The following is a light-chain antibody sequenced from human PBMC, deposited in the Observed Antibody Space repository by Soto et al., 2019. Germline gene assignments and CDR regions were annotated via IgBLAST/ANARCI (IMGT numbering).Light chain of an antibody. Sequence: QSALTQPRSVSGSPGQSVTISCTGTSSDVGGYNYVSWYQQHPGKAPKLMIYDVSKRPSGVPDRFSGSKSGNTASLTISGLQAADEADYYCCSSAGRDTRVFGGGTKLTVL. J-gene: IGLJ3*02. CDR1: SSDVGGYNY. CDR2: DVS. CDR3: CSSAGRDTRV. V-gene: IGLV2-11*01.